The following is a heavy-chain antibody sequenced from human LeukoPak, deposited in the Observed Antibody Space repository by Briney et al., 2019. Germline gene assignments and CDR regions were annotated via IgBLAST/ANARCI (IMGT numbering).Heavy chain of an antibody. V-gene: IGHV1-2*02. CDR1: GYTFTGYY. CDR3: ARDRYYDILTGDYYYGMDV. Sequence: ASVKVSCKASGYTFTGYYMHWVRQAPGQGLEWMGWINPNSGGTNYAQKFQGRVTMTRDTSISTAYMELRSLRSDDTAVYYCARDRYYDILTGDYYYGMDVWGQGTTVTVSS. J-gene: IGHJ6*02. CDR2: INPNSGGT. D-gene: IGHD3-9*01.